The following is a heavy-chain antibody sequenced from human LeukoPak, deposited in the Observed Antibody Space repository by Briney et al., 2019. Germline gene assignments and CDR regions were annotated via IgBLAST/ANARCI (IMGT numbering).Heavy chain of an antibody. Sequence: SETLSLTCAVYGGSFSGYYWSWIRQPPGKGLEWIGEINHSGSTNYNPSLKSRVTISVDTSKNQFSLKLSSVTAADTAVYYCARGPYCSRTSCYDDYYYMDVWGKGTTVTVSS. D-gene: IGHD2-2*01. V-gene: IGHV4-34*01. CDR2: INHSGST. CDR1: GGSFSGYY. J-gene: IGHJ6*03. CDR3: ARGPYCSRTSCYDDYYYMDV.